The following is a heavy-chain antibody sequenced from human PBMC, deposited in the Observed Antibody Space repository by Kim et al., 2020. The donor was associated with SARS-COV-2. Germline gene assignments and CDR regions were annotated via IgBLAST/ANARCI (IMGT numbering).Heavy chain of an antibody. Sequence: SETLSLTCTVSGGSISGGGYYWSWIRRHPGKGLEWIGHIYYRGSTYYNPSLRGRVTISVDTSKNQFSLKLNSVTAADTAVFYCARIPYNYYDSGIFDYWGQGTLVSVSS. CDR2: IYYRGST. V-gene: IGHV4-31*03. CDR3: ARIPYNYYDSGIFDY. D-gene: IGHD3-10*01. CDR1: GGSISGGGYY. J-gene: IGHJ4*02.